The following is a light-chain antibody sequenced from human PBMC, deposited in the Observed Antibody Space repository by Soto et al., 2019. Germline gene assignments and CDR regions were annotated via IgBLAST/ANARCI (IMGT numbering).Light chain of an antibody. J-gene: IGLJ1*01. V-gene: IGLV3-21*04. Sequence: SYELTQPPSVSVAPGKTGRITCGGNNIGSKSVHWYQQKPGQAPVLVIYYDSDRPSGIPERFSGSNSGNTATLTISRVEAGDEADYYCQVWDSSSDLVFGTGTKVTVL. CDR1: NIGSKS. CDR2: YDS. CDR3: QVWDSSSDLV.